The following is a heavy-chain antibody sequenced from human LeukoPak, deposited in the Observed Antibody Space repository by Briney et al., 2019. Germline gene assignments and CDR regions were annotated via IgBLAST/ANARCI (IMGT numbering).Heavy chain of an antibody. J-gene: IGHJ4*02. CDR3: ARGSPRVVVASYGPDY. D-gene: IGHD2-2*01. V-gene: IGHV1-18*04. CDR1: GYTFTGYY. CDR2: ISAYNGNT. Sequence: GASVKVSCKASGYTFTGYYMHWVRQAPGQGLEWMGWISAYNGNTNYAQKLQGRVTMTTDTSTSTAYMELRSLRSDDTAVYYCARGSPRVVVASYGPDYWGQGTLVTVSS.